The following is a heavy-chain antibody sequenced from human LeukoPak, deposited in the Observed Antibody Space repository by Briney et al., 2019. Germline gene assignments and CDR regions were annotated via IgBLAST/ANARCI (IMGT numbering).Heavy chain of an antibody. CDR2: FDPEDGET. CDR3: ATMHYDYVWGSYPRDY. CDR1: GYTXTELS. V-gene: IGHV1-24*01. J-gene: IGHJ4*02. D-gene: IGHD3-16*02. Sequence: ASVKVSCKVSGYTXTELSMHWVRQAPGKGLEWMGGFDPEDGETIYAQKFQGRVTVTEDTSTDTAYMELSSLRSEDTAVYYCATMHYDYVWGSYPRDYWGQGTLVTVSS.